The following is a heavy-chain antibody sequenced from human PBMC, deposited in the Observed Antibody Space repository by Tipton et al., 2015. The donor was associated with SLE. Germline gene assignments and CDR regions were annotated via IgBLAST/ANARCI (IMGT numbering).Heavy chain of an antibody. V-gene: IGHV4-59*01. J-gene: IGHJ4*02. Sequence: TLSLTCTVSGGSISSYYWSWIRQPPGKGLEWIGNIYYSGSTNYNPSLKSRVTISVDTSKNQFSLKLSSVTAADTAVYYCARVLYSSSFFDYWGQGTLVTVPS. CDR3: ARVLYSSSFFDY. CDR1: GGSISSYY. CDR2: IYYSGST. D-gene: IGHD6-6*01.